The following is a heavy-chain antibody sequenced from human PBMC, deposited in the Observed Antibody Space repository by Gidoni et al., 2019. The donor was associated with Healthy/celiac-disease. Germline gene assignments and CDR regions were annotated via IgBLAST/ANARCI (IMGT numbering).Heavy chain of an antibody. CDR3: GGEWQWLDPFDY. D-gene: IGHD6-19*01. V-gene: IGHV3-74*01. Sequence: EVQLVESGGGLVQPGGSLRLSCAASGFTFSSYWMHWVRQAPGKGLVWVSRINSDGSSTSYADSVKGRFTISRDNAKNTLYLQMNSLRAEDTAVYYCGGEWQWLDPFDYWGQGTLVTVSS. CDR1: GFTFSSYW. J-gene: IGHJ4*02. CDR2: INSDGSST.